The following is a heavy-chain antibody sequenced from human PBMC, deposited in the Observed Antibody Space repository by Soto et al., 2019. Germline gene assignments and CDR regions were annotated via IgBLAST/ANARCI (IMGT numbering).Heavy chain of an antibody. CDR3: ARDSPAAAGSYYYYYMDV. J-gene: IGHJ6*03. Sequence: SETLSLTCTVSGGSISSYYWSWIRQPPGKGLEWIGYIYYSGSTNYNPSLKSRVTISVDTSKNQFSLKLSSVTAADTAVYYCARDSPAAAGSYYYYYMDVWGKRTTVTVSS. D-gene: IGHD6-13*01. CDR1: GGSISSYY. V-gene: IGHV4-59*01. CDR2: IYYSGST.